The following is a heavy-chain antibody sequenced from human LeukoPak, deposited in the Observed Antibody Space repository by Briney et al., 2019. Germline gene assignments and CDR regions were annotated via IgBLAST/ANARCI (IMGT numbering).Heavy chain of an antibody. J-gene: IGHJ4*02. CDR1: GFTFSSHW. Sequence: PGGSLRLSCAASGFTFSSHWMHWVRQAPGKGLVWVSRINSDGSSISYADSVKGRFTISRDNAKNTLYLQMNSLRAEDTAVYYCAKEPQLWTTKDPRWGAQGGYWGQGTPVTVSS. CDR2: INSDGSSI. D-gene: IGHD5-18*01. CDR3: AKEPQLWTTKDPRWGAQGGY. V-gene: IGHV3-74*01.